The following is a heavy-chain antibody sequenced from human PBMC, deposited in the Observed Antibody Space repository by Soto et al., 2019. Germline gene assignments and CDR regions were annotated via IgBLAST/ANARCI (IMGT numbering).Heavy chain of an antibody. V-gene: IGHV5-51*01. CDR1: GYSFTSNW. J-gene: IGHJ6*02. Sequence: PGESLKISCKGSGYSFTSNWIGWVRQMPGKGLEWMGIIYLGDSDTRYSPSFQGQVTISADKSISTAYLQWSSLKASDTAMYYCARSIYDFWSGYYSPHGMDVWGQGTTVTVSS. CDR3: ARSIYDFWSGYYSPHGMDV. D-gene: IGHD3-3*01. CDR2: IYLGDSDT.